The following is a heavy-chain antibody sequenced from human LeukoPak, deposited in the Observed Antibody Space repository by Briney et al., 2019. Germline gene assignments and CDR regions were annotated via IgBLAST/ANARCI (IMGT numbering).Heavy chain of an antibody. D-gene: IGHD3-22*01. J-gene: IGHJ4*02. V-gene: IGHV3-23*01. CDR1: GFTFSSYA. Sequence: GGSLRLSCAAYGFTFSSYAMSWVRQAPGKGLEWVSAISGSGGSTYYADSVKGRFTISRDNSKNTLYLQMNSLRAEDTAVYYCAKDRTDSSGYFDYWGQGTLVTVSS. CDR3: AKDRTDSSGYFDY. CDR2: ISGSGGST.